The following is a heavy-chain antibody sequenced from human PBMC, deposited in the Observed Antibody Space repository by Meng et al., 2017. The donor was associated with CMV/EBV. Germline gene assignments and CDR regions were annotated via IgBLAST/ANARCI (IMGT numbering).Heavy chain of an antibody. J-gene: IGHJ5*02. CDR2: INPNSGGT. V-gene: IGHV1-2*02. D-gene: IGHD4-17*01. Sequence: ASVKVSCKASGYTFTGYYMHWVRQAPGQGLEWMGWINPNSGGTNYAQKFQGRVTMTRDTSISTADMELSRLRSDDTAVYYCARAYLGLRGWFDPWGQGTLVTVSS. CDR3: ARAYLGLRGWFDP. CDR1: GYTFTGYY.